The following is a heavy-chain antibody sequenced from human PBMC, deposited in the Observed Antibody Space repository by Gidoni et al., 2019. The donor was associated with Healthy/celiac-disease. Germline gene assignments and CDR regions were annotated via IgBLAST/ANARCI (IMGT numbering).Heavy chain of an antibody. CDR1: CFTFSSYG. CDR3: AKGRGSSWLDY. V-gene: IGHV3-30*18. CDR2: ISYDGSNK. Sequence: QVQLVESCGGVVQPVSSLRLSWSASCFTFSSYGRHWVRQAPGKGLEWVAVISYDGSNKYYADAVKGRFTISRDNSKNTLYLQMNSLRAEDTAVYYCAKGRGSSWLDYWGQGTLVTVSS. D-gene: IGHD6-13*01. J-gene: IGHJ4*02.